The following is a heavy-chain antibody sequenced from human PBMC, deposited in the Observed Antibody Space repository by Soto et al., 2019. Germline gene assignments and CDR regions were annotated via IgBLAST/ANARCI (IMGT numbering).Heavy chain of an antibody. V-gene: IGHV3-11*06. CDR2: ISASGDDT. J-gene: IGHJ6*02. CDR1: GFFLSNNW. CDR3: ARSSGWRQVGVYNYGLDV. D-gene: IGHD2-8*01. Sequence: QVQLVESGGGWVKPGGSLRLSCIGSGFFLSNNWMTWIRQAPGKGLEWVSYISASGDDTIYADSVKGRFTISRDNARNSLWLQINSRTAEDTAVYYCARSSGWRQVGVYNYGLDVWGQGTTVIVSS.